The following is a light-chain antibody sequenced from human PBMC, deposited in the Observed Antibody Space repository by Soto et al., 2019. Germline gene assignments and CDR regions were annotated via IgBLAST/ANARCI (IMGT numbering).Light chain of an antibody. J-gene: IGKJ1*01. CDR1: QSISSW. Sequence: DIQMTQSPSTLSASVGDRVTITCRASQSISSWLAWYQQKPGKAPKLLIYKASSLESGVPSRFSGSGTGKKFHLHVNSLQPDDFGNYYCQQYNTYSRTFGQGTKVEIK. CDR2: KAS. V-gene: IGKV1-5*03. CDR3: QQYNTYSRT.